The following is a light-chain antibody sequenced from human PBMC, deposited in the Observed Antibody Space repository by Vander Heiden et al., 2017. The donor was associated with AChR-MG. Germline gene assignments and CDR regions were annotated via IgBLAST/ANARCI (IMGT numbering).Light chain of an antibody. CDR2: LNSDGSH. V-gene: IGLV4-69*01. CDR1: SGHNNFV. J-gene: IGLJ2*01. CDR3: QTWGTGPVEV. Sequence: QLVLTQSPSASASLGASVQLTCNRSSGHNNFVVAWHQQQAEKGPRFLMKLNSDGSHTKGDGIPDRFSGSSSGAERYLTISSLQSEDEADYYCQTWGTGPVEVFGAGTKLTVL.